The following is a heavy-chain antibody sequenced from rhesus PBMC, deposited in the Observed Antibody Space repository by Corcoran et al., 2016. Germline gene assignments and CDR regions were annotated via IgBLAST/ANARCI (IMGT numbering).Heavy chain of an antibody. D-gene: IGHD6-13*01. CDR1: GGSIRCTF. V-gene: IGHV4-160*01. Sequence: QVQLQESGPGLVKPSETLSLTCAVSGGSIRCTFWSWTRRSPGKGLEWIGYIYGGGTPTYTPALKRRVTISTDTSKNQFSLELSPVTAADTAVYYCARRSSWSFDYWGQGVLVTVSS. CDR3: ARRSSWSFDY. CDR2: IYGGGTP. J-gene: IGHJ4*01.